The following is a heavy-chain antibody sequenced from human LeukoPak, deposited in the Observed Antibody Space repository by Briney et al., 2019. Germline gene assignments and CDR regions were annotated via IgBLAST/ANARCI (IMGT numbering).Heavy chain of an antibody. D-gene: IGHD1-26*01. J-gene: IGHJ6*03. CDR1: GYTFTSYG. V-gene: IGHV1-18*01. CDR3: ASQEGDPSYYYYMDV. Sequence: GASVKVSCKASGYTFTSYGISWVLQAPGQGLEWMGWISAYNGNTNYAQKLQGRVTMTTDTSTSTAYMELRSLRSDDTAVYYCASQEGDPSYYYYMDVWGKGTTVTVSS. CDR2: ISAYNGNT.